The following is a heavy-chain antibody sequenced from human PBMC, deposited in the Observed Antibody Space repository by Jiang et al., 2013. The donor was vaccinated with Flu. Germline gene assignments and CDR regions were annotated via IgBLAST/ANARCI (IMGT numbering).Heavy chain of an antibody. CDR2: ISSSSSYT. J-gene: IGHJ4*02. CDR1: GFTFSDYY. Sequence: CAASGFTFSDYYMSWIRQAPGKGLEWVSYISSSSSYTNYADSVKGRFTISRDNAKNSLYLQMNSLRAEDTAVYYCAREAYDSSGSTDYWGQGTLVTVSS. V-gene: IGHV3-11*06. D-gene: IGHD3-22*01. CDR3: AREAYDSSGSTDY.